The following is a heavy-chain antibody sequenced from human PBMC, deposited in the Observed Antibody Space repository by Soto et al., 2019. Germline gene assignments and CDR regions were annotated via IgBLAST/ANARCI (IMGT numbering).Heavy chain of an antibody. CDR3: ARDGRNCSTISCRFPAWVDP. J-gene: IGHJ5*02. CDR1: VFTFSDYV. CDR2: IWYDGGMK. D-gene: IGHD2-2*01. V-gene: IGHV3-33*01. Sequence: GGSLRISCVASVFTFSDYVMPWVRQAPGRGLDRVANIWYDGGMKYYADSVKGRFTISRDNSKNTLHLQMSSLRAEDTAVYYCARDGRNCSTISCRFPAWVDPWGQGTMVTVSS.